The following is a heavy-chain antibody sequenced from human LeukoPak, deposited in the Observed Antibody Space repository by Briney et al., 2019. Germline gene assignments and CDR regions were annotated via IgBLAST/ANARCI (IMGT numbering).Heavy chain of an antibody. Sequence: SETLSLTCTVSGGSISSSSYYWGWIRQPPGKGQEWIGNIYYSGSTFYNPSLKSRLTISVDTSKNQFSLKLSSVTAADTAVYYCARQSGSYWYWGQGTLVTVSS. J-gene: IGHJ4*02. CDR2: IYYSGST. D-gene: IGHD1-26*01. V-gene: IGHV4-39*01. CDR1: GGSISSSSYY. CDR3: ARQSGSYWY.